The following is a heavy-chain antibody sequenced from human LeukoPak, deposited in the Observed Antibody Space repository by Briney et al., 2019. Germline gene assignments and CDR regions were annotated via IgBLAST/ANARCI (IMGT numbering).Heavy chain of an antibody. J-gene: IGHJ4*02. V-gene: IGHV3-15*01. CDR3: TNMAYYYDSSGYYWYYFDY. D-gene: IGHD3-22*01. CDR2: IKSKTDGGTT. CDR1: GFTFNNAW. Sequence: GGSLRLSCAASGFTFNNAWMTWVRQAPGKGLERVGRIKSKTDGGTTEYTAPVKGRFTISRDDSKNTLYLQMYNLKTEDTALYYCTNMAYYYDSSGYYWYYFDYWGQGTLVTVSS.